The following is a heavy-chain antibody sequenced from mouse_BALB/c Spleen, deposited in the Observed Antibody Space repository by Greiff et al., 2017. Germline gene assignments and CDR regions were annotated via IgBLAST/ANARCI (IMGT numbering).Heavy chain of an antibody. CDR1: GYAFSSYW. Sequence: LQESGAELVRPGSSVKISCKASGYAFSSYWMNWVKQRPGQGLEWIGQIYPGDGDTNYNRKFKGKATLTADKSSSTAYMQLSSLTSEDSAVYFCARRYRYVPYAMDYWGQGTSVTVSS. D-gene: IGHD2-14*01. V-gene: IGHV1-80*01. CDR3: ARRYRYVPYAMDY. CDR2: IYPGDGDT. J-gene: IGHJ4*01.